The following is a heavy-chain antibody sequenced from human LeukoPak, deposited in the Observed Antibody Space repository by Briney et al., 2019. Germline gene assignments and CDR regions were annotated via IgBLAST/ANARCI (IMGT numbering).Heavy chain of an antibody. CDR3: ARGGATDYFDY. CDR2: VSYSGST. D-gene: IGHD1-26*01. CDR1: GGSISSGSYY. J-gene: IGHJ4*02. V-gene: IGHV4-61*01. Sequence: PSETLSLTCTVSGGSISSGSYYWRWIRQPPGKGLEWIAYVSYSGSTNSNPSLKTRITITVNTSKNQFTLKLGSVTAADTAVYYCARGGATDYFDYWGQGTLGTGSS.